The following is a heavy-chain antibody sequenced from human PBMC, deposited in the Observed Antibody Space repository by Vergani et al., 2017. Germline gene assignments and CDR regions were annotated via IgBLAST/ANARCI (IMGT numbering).Heavy chain of an antibody. V-gene: IGHV3-30-3*01. J-gene: IGHJ5*02. CDR3: AKDRVGSVVVAATPFWFDP. CDR1: GFTFSRYA. Sequence: QVQLVESGGGVVQPGRSLRLSCAASGFTFSRYAMHWVRQAPGKGLEWVAVISYDGSNKYYADSVKGRFTISRDNSKNTLYLQMNSLRAEDTSMYYCAKDRVGSVVVAATPFWFDPWGQGTLVTVSS. D-gene: IGHD2-15*01. CDR2: ISYDGSNK.